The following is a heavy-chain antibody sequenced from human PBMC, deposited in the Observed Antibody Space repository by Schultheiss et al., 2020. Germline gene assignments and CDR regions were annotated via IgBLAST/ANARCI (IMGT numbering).Heavy chain of an antibody. CDR3: ARDGCGGDCLVDY. CDR1: GGSISSYY. D-gene: IGHD2-21*02. Sequence: SQTLSLTCTVSGGSISSYYWSWIRQPPGKGLEWIGYIYYSGSTNYNPSLKSRVTISVDTSKNQFSLKLSSVTAADTAVYYCARDGCGGDCLVDYWGQGTLVTVSS. CDR2: IYYSGST. J-gene: IGHJ4*02. V-gene: IGHV4-59*12.